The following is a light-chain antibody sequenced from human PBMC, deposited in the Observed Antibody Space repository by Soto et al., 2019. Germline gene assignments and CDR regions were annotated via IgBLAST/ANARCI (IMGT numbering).Light chain of an antibody. V-gene: IGKV3-15*01. CDR1: QSILRN. CDR2: GAS. J-gene: IGKJ5*01. CDR3: QQYGSSLT. Sequence: EIVMTQSPATLSVSPGERATLSCRATQSILRNLAWYQHKPGQPPRLLIYGASTRATGIPGRFSGSGSGTDFTLTISRLEPEDFAVYYCQQYGSSLTFGQGTRLEIK.